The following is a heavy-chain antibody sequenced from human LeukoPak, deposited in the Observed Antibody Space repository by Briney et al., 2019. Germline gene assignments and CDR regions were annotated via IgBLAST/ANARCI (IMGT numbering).Heavy chain of an antibody. V-gene: IGHV3-21*01. J-gene: IGHJ4*02. CDR3: ARDSSYDILTGYHQY. D-gene: IGHD3-9*01. CDR1: GFTFSSYS. CDR2: ISSSSSYI. Sequence: PGGSLRLSCAASGFTFSSYSMNWVRQAPGKGLEWVSSISSSSSYIYYADSVKGRFTISRDNAKNSLYLQMNSLRAEDTAVYYCARDSSYDILTGYHQYWGQGTLVTVSS.